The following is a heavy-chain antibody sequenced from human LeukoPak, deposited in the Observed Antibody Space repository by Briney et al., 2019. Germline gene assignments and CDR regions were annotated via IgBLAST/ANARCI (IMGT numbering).Heavy chain of an antibody. D-gene: IGHD3-10*01. CDR1: GGSISNTNW. J-gene: IGHJ3*02. CDR3: ARENAMIRGAFDAFDI. V-gene: IGHV4-4*02. Sequence: SETLSLTCGVSGGSISNTNWWTWVRQPPGKGLEWIGYIYYSGSTNYNPSLKSRITLSVDTSTNQFSLELSSVTAADTAVYHCARENAMIRGAFDAFDIWGQGTMVTVSS. CDR2: IYYSGST.